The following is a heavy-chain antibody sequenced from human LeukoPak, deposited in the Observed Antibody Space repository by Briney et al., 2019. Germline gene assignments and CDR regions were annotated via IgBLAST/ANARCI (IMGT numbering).Heavy chain of an antibody. Sequence: GGSLRLSCAASGFTFSSYWMHWVRQAPGKGLEWVSGISWNSGSIGYADSVKGRFTISRDNAKNSLYLQMNSLRAEDTALYYCAKDITPRVRGGVDYWGQGTLVTVSS. V-gene: IGHV3-9*01. D-gene: IGHD3-10*01. CDR1: GFTFSSYW. CDR2: ISWNSGSI. CDR3: AKDITPRVRGGVDY. J-gene: IGHJ4*02.